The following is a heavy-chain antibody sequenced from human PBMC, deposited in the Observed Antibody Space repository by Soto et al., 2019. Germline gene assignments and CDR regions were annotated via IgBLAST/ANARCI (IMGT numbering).Heavy chain of an antibody. CDR1: GDSISSGGLS. J-gene: IGHJ5*02. CDR2: IYYPGLT. D-gene: IGHD6-13*01. V-gene: IGHV4-30-2*06. CDR3: ARGKRSKTASAGTGWFDP. Sequence: QLQLQESGSGLLKPSQTLSLNCSVSGDSISSGGLSWNWLRQSPGRGLEWIGYIYYPGLTYYNPSLKSRFSMSLDTSENQGSLSLSSVTAADSAVYYCARGKRSKTASAGTGWFDPWGPGTLVTVSS.